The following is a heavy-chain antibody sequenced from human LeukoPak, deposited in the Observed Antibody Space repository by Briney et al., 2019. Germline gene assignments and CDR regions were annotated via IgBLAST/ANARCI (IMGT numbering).Heavy chain of an antibody. CDR3: ARDSTYYGSGSYYYYYYGMDV. V-gene: IGHV1-18*01. CDR2: ISAYNGNT. CDR1: GYTFTSYG. Sequence: ASVKVSCKASGYTFTSYGNSWVRQAPGQGLEWMGWISAYNGNTNYAQKLQGRVTMTTDTSTSTAYMELRSLRSDDTAVYYCARDSTYYGSGSYYYYYYGMDVWGQGTTVTVSS. J-gene: IGHJ6*02. D-gene: IGHD3-10*01.